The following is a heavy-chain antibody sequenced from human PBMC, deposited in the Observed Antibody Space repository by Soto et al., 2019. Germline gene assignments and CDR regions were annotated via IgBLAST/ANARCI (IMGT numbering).Heavy chain of an antibody. CDR3: ARLLLSRVDFDP. CDR2: IDPSDSYT. CDR1: VYSFTSYW. V-gene: IGHV5-10-1*01. D-gene: IGHD3-16*02. Sequence: GESLKISCKGSVYSFTSYWIGWVRQMPGKGLEWMGRIDPSDSYTNYSPSFQGHVTISADKSISTAYLQWSSLKASDTAMYYCARLLLSRVDFDPWGQGTLVTVSS. J-gene: IGHJ5*02.